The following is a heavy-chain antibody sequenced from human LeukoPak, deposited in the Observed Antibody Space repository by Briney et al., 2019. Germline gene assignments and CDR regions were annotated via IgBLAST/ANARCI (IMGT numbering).Heavy chain of an antibody. V-gene: IGHV5-51*01. CDR1: GYSFTNYW. CDR3: AREEQSGSSWFAY. Sequence: GESLKISCKGSGYSFTNYWIGWVRQMPGKGLEWMAIIYPGDSDTRYSPSFQGQVTISADKSINTAYLQWISLKASDTAMYYCAREEQSGSSWFAYWGQGTVVTVSS. CDR2: IYPGDSDT. D-gene: IGHD6-13*01. J-gene: IGHJ4*02.